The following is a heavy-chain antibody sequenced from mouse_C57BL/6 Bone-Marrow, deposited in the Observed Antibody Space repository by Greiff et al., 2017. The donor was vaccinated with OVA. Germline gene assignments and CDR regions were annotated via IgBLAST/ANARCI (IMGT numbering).Heavy chain of an antibody. CDR2: INPSSGYT. CDR3: ARWYYAMDY. V-gene: IGHV1-7*01. CDR1: GYTFTSYW. J-gene: IGHJ4*01. Sequence: QVHVKQSGAELAKPGASVKLSCKASGYTFTSYWMHWVKQRPGQGLEWIGYINPSSGYTKYNQKFKDKATLTADKSSSTAYMQLSSLIYEDSAVYYCARWYYAMDYWGQGTSVTVSS.